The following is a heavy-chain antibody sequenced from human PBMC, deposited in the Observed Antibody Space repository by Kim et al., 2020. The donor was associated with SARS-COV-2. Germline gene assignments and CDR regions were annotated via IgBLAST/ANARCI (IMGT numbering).Heavy chain of an antibody. D-gene: IGHD6-6*01. Sequence: ASVKVSCKASGYTFTSYGISWVRQAPGQGLEWMGWISAYNGNTNYAQKLQGRVTMTTDTSTSTAYMELRSLRSDDTAVYYCARRERPPVDSSSDPPYYYYGMDVWGQGTTVTVSS. V-gene: IGHV1-18*04. J-gene: IGHJ6*02. CDR2: ISAYNGNT. CDR1: GYTFTSYG. CDR3: ARRERPPVDSSSDPPYYYYGMDV.